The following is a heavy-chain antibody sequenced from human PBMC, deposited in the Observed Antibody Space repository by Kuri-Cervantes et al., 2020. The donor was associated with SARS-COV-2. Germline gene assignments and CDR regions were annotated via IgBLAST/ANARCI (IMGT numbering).Heavy chain of an antibody. CDR1: GYTFTSYG. V-gene: IGHV1-18*01. CDR2: ISAYNGNT. J-gene: IGHJ2*01. D-gene: IGHD2-15*01. CDR3: ARGGSGGSCYSCWYFDL. Sequence: ASVKVSCKASGYTFTSYGISWVRQAPGQELEWMGWISAYNGNTNYAQKLQGRVTMTTDTSTSTAYMELGSLRSDDTAVYYCARGGSGGSCYSCWYFDLWGRGTLVTVSS.